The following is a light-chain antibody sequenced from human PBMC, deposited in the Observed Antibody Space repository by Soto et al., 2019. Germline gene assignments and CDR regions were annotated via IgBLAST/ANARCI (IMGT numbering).Light chain of an antibody. CDR1: QSVSSY. J-gene: IGKJ3*01. Sequence: EIVLTQSPATLSLSPGERATLSCRASQSVSSYLAWYQQKPGQAPRLLIYDASNRATSIPARFSGSGSGTDFTLTISSLEPEDFAVYYCQQRSNWPTAFGPGTKVDIK. CDR2: DAS. V-gene: IGKV3-11*01. CDR3: QQRSNWPTA.